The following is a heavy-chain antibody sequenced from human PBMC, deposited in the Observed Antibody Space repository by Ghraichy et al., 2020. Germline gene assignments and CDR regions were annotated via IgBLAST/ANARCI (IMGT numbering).Heavy chain of an antibody. CDR1: GYSISSGYY. CDR3: ARAPSGQTNWFDP. V-gene: IGHV4-38-2*02. Sequence: SETLSLTCTVSGYSISSGYYWGWIRQPPGKGLEWIGSIYHSGSTYYNPSLKSRVTISVDTSKNQFSLKLSSVTAADTAVYYCARAPSGQTNWFDPWGQGTLVTVSS. D-gene: IGHD3-10*01. CDR2: IYHSGST. J-gene: IGHJ5*02.